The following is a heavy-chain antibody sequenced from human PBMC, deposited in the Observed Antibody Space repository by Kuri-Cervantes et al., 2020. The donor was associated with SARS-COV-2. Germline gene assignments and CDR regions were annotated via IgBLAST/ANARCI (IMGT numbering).Heavy chain of an antibody. V-gene: IGHV3-7*04. CDR1: GFTFSSYW. D-gene: IGHD3-16*01. Sequence: LSPTCAASGFTFSSYWMNWVRQAPGKGLEWVASIKQDGSGQYYVDSVKGRFTISRDNAKNSLFLQMNSLRAEDTAVYYCARDNPLYYWGQGTLVTVSS. J-gene: IGHJ4*02. CDR2: IKQDGSGQ. CDR3: ARDNPLYY.